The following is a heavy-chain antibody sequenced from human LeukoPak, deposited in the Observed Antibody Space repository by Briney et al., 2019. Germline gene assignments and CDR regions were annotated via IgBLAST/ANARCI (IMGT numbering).Heavy chain of an antibody. Sequence: SQTLSLTCAISGDSVSSNSVTWNWIRQSPSRGLEWLGRTYYRSTWYNDYAVSVRGRITVNPDTSKNQFYLHLNSVTPEDTAVYYCARRLTQYDCFDPWGQGILVTVSS. CDR3: ARRLTQYDCFDP. J-gene: IGHJ5*02. D-gene: IGHD2-2*01. CDR2: TYYRSTWYN. CDR1: GDSVSSNSVT. V-gene: IGHV6-1*01.